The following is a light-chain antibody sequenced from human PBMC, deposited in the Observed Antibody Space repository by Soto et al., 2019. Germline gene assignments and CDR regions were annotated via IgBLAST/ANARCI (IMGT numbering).Light chain of an antibody. CDR3: QQYGSSLWT. J-gene: IGKJ1*01. CDR1: QSVSTN. V-gene: IGKV3-15*01. Sequence: IVMTQSPATLSVSPGERATLSFRASQSVSTNLAWYQQKPGQAPRLLIYGASTRATGIPARFSGSGSGTDFTLTISRLEPEDFAVYYCQQYGSSLWTFGQGTKVDI. CDR2: GAS.